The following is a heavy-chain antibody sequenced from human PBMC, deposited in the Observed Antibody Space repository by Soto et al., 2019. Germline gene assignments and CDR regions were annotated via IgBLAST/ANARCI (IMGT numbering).Heavy chain of an antibody. CDR3: AKGAAADYYYYYYMDV. Sequence: GGSLRLSCAASGFTFDDYAMHWVRQAPGKGLEWVSGISWNSGSIGYADSVKGRFTISRDNAKNSLYLQMNSLRAEDTALYYCAKGAAADYYYYYYMDVWGKGTTVTVSS. J-gene: IGHJ6*03. CDR1: GFTFDDYA. V-gene: IGHV3-9*01. D-gene: IGHD6-13*01. CDR2: ISWNSGSI.